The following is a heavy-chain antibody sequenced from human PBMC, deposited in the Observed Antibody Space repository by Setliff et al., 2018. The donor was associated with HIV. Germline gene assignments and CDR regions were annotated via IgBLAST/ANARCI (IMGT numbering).Heavy chain of an antibody. CDR1: GYIFTDYY. J-gene: IGHJ4*02. Sequence: ASVKVSCKASGYIFTDYYMHWVQQAPGEGLEWVGRVDPQDGETKYAEKFQGRLTITADTSIDTAYMDLSSLRSEDTAVYYCTTTYVRDDYNFDFWGQGSLVTVSS. CDR3: TTTYVRDDYNFDF. D-gene: IGHD4-4*01. CDR2: VDPQDGET. V-gene: IGHV1-69-2*01.